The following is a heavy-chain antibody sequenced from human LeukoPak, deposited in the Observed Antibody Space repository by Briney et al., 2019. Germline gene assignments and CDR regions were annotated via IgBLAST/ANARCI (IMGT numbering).Heavy chain of an antibody. D-gene: IGHD6-13*01. CDR3: TKLILAAADTGDY. Sequence: PGGSLRLSCAASEFTFSNAWMSWVRQAPGKGLEWVGRIKSKTDSGTTDYAAPVKGRFTISRDDSKNTLYLQMNSLKTEDTAVYYCTKLILAAADTGDYWGQGTLVTVSS. J-gene: IGHJ4*02. CDR2: IKSKTDSGTT. V-gene: IGHV3-15*01. CDR1: EFTFSNAW.